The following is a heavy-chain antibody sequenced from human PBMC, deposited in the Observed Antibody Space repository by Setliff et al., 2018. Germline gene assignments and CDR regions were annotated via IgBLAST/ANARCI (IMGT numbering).Heavy chain of an antibody. CDR2: IYYSGTT. V-gene: IGHV4-31*03. CDR3: ARGGTFRYFDF. D-gene: IGHD2-15*01. J-gene: IGHJ4*02. Sequence: SETLSLTCTVSGGSISSGTYYWSWIRQHPGKGLEWIGYIYYSGTTYYNPSLKSRVTISLDTSKNQFSLNLSSATAADTAVYYCARGGTFRYFDFWGQGTLVTVSS. CDR1: GGSISSGTYY.